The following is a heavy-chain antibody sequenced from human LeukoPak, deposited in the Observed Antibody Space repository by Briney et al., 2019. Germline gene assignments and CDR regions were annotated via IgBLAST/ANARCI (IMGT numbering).Heavy chain of an antibody. CDR1: GGSISSGGYS. D-gene: IGHD3-10*01. J-gene: IGHJ4*02. V-gene: IGHV4-30-2*01. Sequence: PSETLSLTCAVSGGSISSGGYSWSWIRQPPGKGLEWIGYIYHSGSTYYNPSLKSRVTISVDRSKNQFSLKLSSVTAADTAVYYCARESDYYGSGSYLDYWGQGTLVTVSS. CDR2: IYHSGST. CDR3: ARESDYYGSGSYLDY.